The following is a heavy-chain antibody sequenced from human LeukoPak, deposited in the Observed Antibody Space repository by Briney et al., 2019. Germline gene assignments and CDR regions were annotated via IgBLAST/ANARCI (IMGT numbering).Heavy chain of an antibody. Sequence: GGSLRLSCVASGFTFSSYNMNWIRQAPGKGLEWVSSISSSSTYIYYADSVKGRFTISRDNAKNSLYLQMNSLRAEDTAVYYCARGAGTVTTTNFDYWGQGTLVTVSS. V-gene: IGHV3-21*01. CDR2: ISSSSTYI. D-gene: IGHD4-17*01. CDR1: GFTFSSYN. J-gene: IGHJ4*02. CDR3: ARGAGTVTTTNFDY.